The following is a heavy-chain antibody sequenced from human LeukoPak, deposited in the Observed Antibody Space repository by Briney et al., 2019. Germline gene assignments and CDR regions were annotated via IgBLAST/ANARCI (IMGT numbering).Heavy chain of an antibody. CDR2: IIPIFGTA. D-gene: IGHD3-22*01. V-gene: IGHV1-69*05. CDR1: GGTFSSYA. CDR3: ASHIRDGRVVVITAMSDAFDI. Sequence: SVKVSCKASGGTFSSYAISWVRQAPGQGLEWMGGIIPIFGTANYAQKFQGRVTITTDESTSTACMELCSLRSEDTAVYYCASHIRDGRVVVITAMSDAFDIWGQGTMVTVSS. J-gene: IGHJ3*02.